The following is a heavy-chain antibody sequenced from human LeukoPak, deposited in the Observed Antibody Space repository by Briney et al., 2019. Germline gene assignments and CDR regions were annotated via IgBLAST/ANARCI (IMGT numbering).Heavy chain of an antibody. CDR3: ASAYCDTGICYTGSFDR. CDR1: GGSISSTSYY. Sequence: SETLSLTCTVSGGSISSTSYYWGWIRQPPGKGLESIAVIHYSGITYYNPSLRSRVTISIDTSKNQFSLKLRSVTAADTAVYYCASAYCDTGICYTGSFDRWGQGTLVTVSS. J-gene: IGHJ5*02. V-gene: IGHV4-39*01. D-gene: IGHD2-21*01. CDR2: IHYSGIT.